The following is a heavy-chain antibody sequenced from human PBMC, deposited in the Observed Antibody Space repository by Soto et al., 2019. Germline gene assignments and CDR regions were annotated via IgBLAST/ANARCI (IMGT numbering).Heavy chain of an antibody. V-gene: IGHV4-59*08. Sequence: SETLSLTCTVSGGSIGSYYWSWIRQPPGKGLEWIGYIYNSGSTNYNPSLKSRVTISVDMSKNQFSLKLDSVTAADTAVYYCARGSGSPYFDYWGQGTLVTVSS. CDR3: ARGSGSPYFDY. CDR1: GGSIGSYY. D-gene: IGHD1-26*01. CDR2: IYNSGST. J-gene: IGHJ4*02.